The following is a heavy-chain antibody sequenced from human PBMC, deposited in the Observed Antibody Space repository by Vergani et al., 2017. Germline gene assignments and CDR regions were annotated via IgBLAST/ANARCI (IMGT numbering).Heavy chain of an antibody. Sequence: QVQLVESGGGVVQPGRSLRLSCAASGFTFSSYAMHWVRQAPGKGLEWVAVISYDGSNKYYADSVKGRFTISRDNSKNTLYLQMNSLGAEDTAVYYCAKDAYDILTGYYLDYWGQGTLVTVSS. CDR1: GFTFSSYA. J-gene: IGHJ4*02. V-gene: IGHV3-30*04. CDR2: ISYDGSNK. CDR3: AKDAYDILTGYYLDY. D-gene: IGHD3-9*01.